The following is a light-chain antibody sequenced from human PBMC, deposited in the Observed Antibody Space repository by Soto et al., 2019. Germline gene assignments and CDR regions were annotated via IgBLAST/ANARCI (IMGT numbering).Light chain of an antibody. V-gene: IGKV3-20*01. CDR2: DAS. CDR1: QSVSSSY. J-gene: IGKJ1*01. Sequence: SLSPGERATLSCRASQSVSSSYLAWYQQKPGQAPRLLIYDASSRATGIPDRFSGSGSGTDFTLTISRLEPEDFAVYYCQQYGSSPETFGQGTKVEIK. CDR3: QQYGSSPET.